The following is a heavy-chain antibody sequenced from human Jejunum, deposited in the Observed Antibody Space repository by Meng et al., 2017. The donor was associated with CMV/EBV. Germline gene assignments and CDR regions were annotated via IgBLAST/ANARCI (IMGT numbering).Heavy chain of an antibody. CDR3: VRGGAGNPGLDY. J-gene: IGHJ4*02. D-gene: IGHD3-10*01. CDR1: GSTFSSDW. Sequence: AATGSTFSSDWRYWVRQTPGKGLVWVSRIKTDGSYTMYAESVKGRFTISRDNAKNTLYLQRDSLRAEDTAVYYCVRGGAGNPGLDYWGQGTLVTVSS. CDR2: IKTDGSYT. V-gene: IGHV3-74*03.